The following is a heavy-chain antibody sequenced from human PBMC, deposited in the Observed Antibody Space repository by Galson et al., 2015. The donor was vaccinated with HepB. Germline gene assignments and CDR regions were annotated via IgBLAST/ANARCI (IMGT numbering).Heavy chain of an antibody. J-gene: IGHJ5*02. CDR1: GFTFSSYA. CDR2: ISGSGGST. CDR3: AKDPHYYGSGSYLDGGRFDP. V-gene: IGHV3-23*01. Sequence: SLRLSCAASGFTFSSYAMSWVRQAPGKGLEWVSAISGSGGSTYYADSVKGRFTISRDNSKNTLYLQMNSLRAEDTAVYYCAKDPHYYGSGSYLDGGRFDPWGQGTLVTVSS. D-gene: IGHD3-10*01.